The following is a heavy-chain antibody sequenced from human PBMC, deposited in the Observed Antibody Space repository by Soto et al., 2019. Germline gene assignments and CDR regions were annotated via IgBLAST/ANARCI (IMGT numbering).Heavy chain of an antibody. Sequence: QVQLVQSGAEVKKPGASVRVTCRTSGYTFTDYDVSWVRQASGQGLEWMGWMSPNSGKTGYVEKFQGRVTMTANTSLSTAYMELHSLRSEGTAIYFCARGRIGAAFWGQGTLFTVSS. CDR3: ARGRIGAAF. D-gene: IGHD2-15*01. J-gene: IGHJ4*02. V-gene: IGHV1-8*01. CDR2: MSPNSGKT. CDR1: GYTFTDYD.